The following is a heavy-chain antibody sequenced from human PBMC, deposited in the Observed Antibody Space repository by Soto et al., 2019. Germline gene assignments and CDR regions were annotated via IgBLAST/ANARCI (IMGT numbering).Heavy chain of an antibody. V-gene: IGHV5-10-1*01. J-gene: IGHJ3*02. CDR2: IDPSDSYT. CDR3: ARHDYSNYPSDAFDI. Sequence: GESLKISCKGSGYRFASYWISWVRQMPGKGLEWMGRIDPSDSYTNYSPSFQGHVTISADKSISTAYLQWSSMKASDTAMYYCARHDYSNYPSDAFDIWGQGTMVTVSS. D-gene: IGHD4-4*01. CDR1: GYRFASYW.